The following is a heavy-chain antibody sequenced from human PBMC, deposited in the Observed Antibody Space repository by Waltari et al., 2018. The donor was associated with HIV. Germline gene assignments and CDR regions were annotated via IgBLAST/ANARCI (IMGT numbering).Heavy chain of an antibody. D-gene: IGHD3-3*01. CDR2: IYYGGGT. V-gene: IGHV4-39*01. Sequence: QLQLQESGPGLVKPSETLSLTCTVSGGSISSSSYYWGWIRQPPGKGLEWIGSIYYGGGTYYNPSLKSRVTISVDTSKNQFSLKLSSVTAADTAVYYCASLTIFGVDRNDWNYPPLGYGMDVWGQGTTVTVSS. J-gene: IGHJ6*02. CDR3: ASLTIFGVDRNDWNYPPLGYGMDV. CDR1: GGSISSSSYY.